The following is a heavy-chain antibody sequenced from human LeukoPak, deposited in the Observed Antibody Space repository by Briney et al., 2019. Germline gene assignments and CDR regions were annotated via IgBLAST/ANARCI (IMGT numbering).Heavy chain of an antibody. CDR3: ARMSLHYYDSSGHYWYNWFDP. CDR2: INHSGST. V-gene: IGHV4-34*01. J-gene: IGHJ5*02. Sequence: SETLSLTCAVYGGSFSGYYWSWIRQPPGKGLEWIGEINHSGSTNYNPSLKSRVTISVDTSKNQFSLKLSSVTAADTAVYYCARMSLHYYDSSGHYWYNWFDPWGQGTLVTVSS. CDR1: GGSFSGYY. D-gene: IGHD3-22*01.